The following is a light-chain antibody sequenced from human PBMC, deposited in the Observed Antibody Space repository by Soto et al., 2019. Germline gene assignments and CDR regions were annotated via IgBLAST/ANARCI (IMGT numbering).Light chain of an antibody. CDR3: QVWDDTNNHYV. V-gene: IGLV3-21*02. J-gene: IGLJ1*01. CDR2: DDR. Sequence: SDELTQPPSVSVAPGQTARITCGGNSIGSRSVHWYHQQPGQAPVLVVYDDRDRPSGIPERFSGSKSGKTAALTISRVEAGDEADYYCQVWDDTNNHYVFGTGPKVTVL. CDR1: SIGSRS.